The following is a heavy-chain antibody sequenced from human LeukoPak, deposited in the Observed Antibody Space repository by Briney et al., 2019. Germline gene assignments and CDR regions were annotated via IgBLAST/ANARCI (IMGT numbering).Heavy chain of an antibody. CDR2: IIPIFGTA. CDR3: ANLVEGAMVRGVITKPNWFNP. D-gene: IGHD3-10*01. CDR1: GGTFSSYA. J-gene: IGHJ5*02. Sequence: SVKLSCKASGGTFSSYAISWVRQAPGQGLEWMGGIIPIFGTANYAQKFQGRVTITADESTSTAYMELTSLRSEDPAVYYCANLVEGAMVRGVITKPNWFNPWGQGTLVTVSS. V-gene: IGHV1-69*13.